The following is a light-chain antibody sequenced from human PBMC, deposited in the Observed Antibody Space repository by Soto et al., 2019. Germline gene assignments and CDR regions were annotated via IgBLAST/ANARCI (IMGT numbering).Light chain of an antibody. CDR2: EVS. J-gene: IGLJ2*01. CDR1: SSDVGGYNY. Sequence: SALTQPASVSGSPGQSIPISCTGTSSDVGGYNYVSWYQQHPGKAPKLMIYEVSKRPSGVSNRFSGSKSGNTASLTISGLQAEDEADYYCSSYTSSSTRVFGGGTKLTVL. CDR3: SSYTSSSTRV. V-gene: IGLV2-14*01.